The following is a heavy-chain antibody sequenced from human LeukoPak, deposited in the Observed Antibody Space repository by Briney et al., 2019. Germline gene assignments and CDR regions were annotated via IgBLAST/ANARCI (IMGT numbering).Heavy chain of an antibody. Sequence: GASVKVSCKASGCTFTSYYMHWVRQAPGQGLEWMGIINPSGGSTSYAQKFQGRVTITADESTSTAYMELSSLRSEDTAVYYCARGDSYYYDSSGYYYVSDYWGQGTLVTVSS. CDR1: GCTFTSYY. J-gene: IGHJ4*02. D-gene: IGHD3-22*01. CDR2: INPSGGST. V-gene: IGHV1-46*01. CDR3: ARGDSYYYDSSGYYYVSDY.